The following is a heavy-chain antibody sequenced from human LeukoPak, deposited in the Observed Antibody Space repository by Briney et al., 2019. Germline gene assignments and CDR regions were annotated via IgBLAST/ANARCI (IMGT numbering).Heavy chain of an antibody. J-gene: IGHJ4*02. CDR1: GGSISSYY. V-gene: IGHV4-59*01. CDR3: AREGPGGRPFDY. Sequence: PSETLSLTCTVSGGSISSYYWSWIRQPPGKGLEWIGYIYYSGSTNYNPSLKSRVTISVDTSKNQFSLKLSSVTAADTAVYYCAREGPGGRPFDYWGQGTLVTVSS. CDR2: IYYSGST.